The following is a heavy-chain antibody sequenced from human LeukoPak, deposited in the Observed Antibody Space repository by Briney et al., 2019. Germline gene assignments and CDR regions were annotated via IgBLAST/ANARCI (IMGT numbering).Heavy chain of an antibody. CDR2: IRSKAYGGST. J-gene: IGHJ6*03. CDR1: GFTFGDYA. D-gene: IGHD2-2*01. CDR3: TRPAAMPFWYYYYYMDV. Sequence: PGGSLRLSCTASGFTFGDYAMSWVRQAPGKGLEWVGFIRSKAYGGSTEYAASVRGRFTISRDDSKSIAYLQMNSLKTEDTAVYYCTRPAAMPFWYYYYYMDVWGKGTTVTISS. V-gene: IGHV3-49*04.